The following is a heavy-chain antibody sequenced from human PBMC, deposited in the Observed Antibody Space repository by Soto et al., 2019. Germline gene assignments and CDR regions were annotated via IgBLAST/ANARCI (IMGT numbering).Heavy chain of an antibody. D-gene: IGHD6-19*01. Sequence: SETLSLTCTVSGGSISSGVYYWSWLRQYPGKGLEWIGHIYYSGSTYYNPSLKSRVTISVDTSKNQFSLTLSSLRSEDTAVYYCATGQWLVLLGYWGQGTLVTVSS. CDR3: ATGQWLVLLGY. CDR2: IYYSGST. V-gene: IGHV4-31*03. CDR1: GGSISSGVYY. J-gene: IGHJ4*02.